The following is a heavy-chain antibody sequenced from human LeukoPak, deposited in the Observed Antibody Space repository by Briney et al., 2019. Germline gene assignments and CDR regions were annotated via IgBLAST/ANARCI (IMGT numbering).Heavy chain of an antibody. D-gene: IGHD4-23*01. J-gene: IGHJ4*02. CDR3: AKENSGGNFDY. CDR1: GGSITSSSYY. Sequence: SETLSLTCTVSGGSITSSSYYWGWIRRPPGKGLEWIGSIYYSGTTYYNPSLKSRVTISLDMSKNQLSLKLSSVTAADTAVYYCAKENSGGNFDYWGQGTLVTVSS. V-gene: IGHV4-39*07. CDR2: IYYSGTT.